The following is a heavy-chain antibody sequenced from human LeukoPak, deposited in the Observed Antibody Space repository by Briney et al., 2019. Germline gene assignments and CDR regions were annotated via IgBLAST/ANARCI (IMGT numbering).Heavy chain of an antibody. J-gene: IGHJ4*02. V-gene: IGHV4-34*01. D-gene: IGHD7-27*01. CDR1: GGSFSGYY. CDR3: ARARTNSWGPSFDY. Sequence: PSETLSLTCAVYGGSFSGYYWSWIRQPPGKGLEWIGEINHSGSTNYNPSLKSRVTISVDTSKNQFSLKLSSVTAADTAVYYCARARTNSWGPSFDYWGQGTLVTVSS. CDR2: INHSGST.